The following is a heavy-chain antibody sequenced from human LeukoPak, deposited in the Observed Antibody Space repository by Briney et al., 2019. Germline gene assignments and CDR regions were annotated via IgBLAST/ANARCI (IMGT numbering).Heavy chain of an antibody. CDR3: ARDSYGGNWSLGY. CDR2: INPNSGGT. D-gene: IGHD4-23*01. V-gene: IGHV1-2*02. CDR1: GYTFTGYY. J-gene: IGHJ4*02. Sequence: GASVKVSCKASGYTFTGYYMHWVRQAPGQGLEWMGWINPNSGGTNYAQEFQGRVTMTRDTSISTAYMELSRLRSDDTAVYYCARDSYGGNWSLGYWGQGTLVTVSS.